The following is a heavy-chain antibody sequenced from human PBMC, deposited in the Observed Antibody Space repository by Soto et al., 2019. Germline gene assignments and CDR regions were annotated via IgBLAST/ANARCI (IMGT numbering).Heavy chain of an antibody. CDR1: GFTFSSYA. V-gene: IGHV3-30-3*01. Sequence: QVQLVESGGGVVQPGRSLRLSCAASGFTFSSYAMHWVRQAPGKGLGGVAVISYDGSNKYYADSVKGRFTISRDNSKNTLYLQMNSLRAEDTAVYYCARDRGQLWSTYYFDYWGQGTLVTVSS. CDR2: ISYDGSNK. CDR3: ARDRGQLWSTYYFDY. D-gene: IGHD5-18*01. J-gene: IGHJ4*02.